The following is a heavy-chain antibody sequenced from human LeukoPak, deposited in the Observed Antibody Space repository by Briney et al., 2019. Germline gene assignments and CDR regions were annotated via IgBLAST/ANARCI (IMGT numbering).Heavy chain of an antibody. CDR2: IIPIFGTA. D-gene: IGHD3-22*01. CDR3: ARKGADYYDSSGYLGDWFDP. CDR1: GGTFSSYA. V-gene: IGHV1-69*13. J-gene: IGHJ5*02. Sequence: SVKVSCKASGGTFSSYAISWVRQAPGQGLEWMGGIIPIFGTANYAQKFQGRVTINADESTSTAYMELSSLRSEDTAVSYCARKGADYYDSSGYLGDWFDPWGQGTLVTVSS.